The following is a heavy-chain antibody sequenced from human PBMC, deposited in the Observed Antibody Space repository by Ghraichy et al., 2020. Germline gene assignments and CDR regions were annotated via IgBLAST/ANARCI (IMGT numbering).Heavy chain of an antibody. V-gene: IGHV1-3*01. Sequence: ASVKVSCKASGYTFTSYAMHWVRQAPGQRLEWMGWINAGNGNTKYSQKFQGRVTITRDTSASTAYMELSSLRSEDTAVYYCARHPGKYCSSTSCLDNWFDPWGQGTLVTVSS. D-gene: IGHD2-2*01. CDR1: GYTFTSYA. CDR3: ARHPGKYCSSTSCLDNWFDP. J-gene: IGHJ5*02. CDR2: INAGNGNT.